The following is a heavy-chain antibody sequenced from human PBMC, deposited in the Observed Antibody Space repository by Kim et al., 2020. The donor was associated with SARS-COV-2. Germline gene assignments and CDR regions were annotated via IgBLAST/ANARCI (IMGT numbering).Heavy chain of an antibody. Sequence: SVKVSCKASGGTFSSYAISWVRQAPGQGLEWMGGIIPIFGTANYAQKFQGRVTITADESTSTAYMELSSLRSEDTAVYYCARPAGAYCGGDCYRFDYWGQGTLVTVSS. D-gene: IGHD2-21*02. V-gene: IGHV1-69*13. CDR3: ARPAGAYCGGDCYRFDY. CDR2: IIPIFGTA. CDR1: GGTFSSYA. J-gene: IGHJ4*02.